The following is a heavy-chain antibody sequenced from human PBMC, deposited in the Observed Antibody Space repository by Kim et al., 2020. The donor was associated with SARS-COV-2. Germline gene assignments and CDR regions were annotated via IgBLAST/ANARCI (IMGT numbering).Heavy chain of an antibody. CDR3: ARGYCSGGSCYFDY. D-gene: IGHD2-15*01. J-gene: IGHJ4*02. Sequence: AQKFQGRVTMNRDTSTSTVYMELSSLRSEDTAVYYCARGYCSGGSCYFDYWGQGTLVTVSS. V-gene: IGHV1-46*01.